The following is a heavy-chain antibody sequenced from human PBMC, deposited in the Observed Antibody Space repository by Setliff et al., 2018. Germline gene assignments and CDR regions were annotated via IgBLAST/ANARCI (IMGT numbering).Heavy chain of an antibody. CDR2: IRPHNGNT. CDR3: ARGIYYFDIMGDP. Sequence: ASVKVSCKASGHTLSNYGITWVRQAPGQGLEWMGWIRPHNGNTAYAQKFQDRVILTTDTSTTTVYMELRSLRSDDTAVYYCARGIYYFDIMGDPWGQGTLVTVSS. V-gene: IGHV1-18*04. CDR1: GHTLSNYG. J-gene: IGHJ5*02. D-gene: IGHD3-22*01.